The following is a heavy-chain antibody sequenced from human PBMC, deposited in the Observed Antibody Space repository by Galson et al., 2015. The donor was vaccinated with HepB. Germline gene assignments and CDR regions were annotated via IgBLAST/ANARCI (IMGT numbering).Heavy chain of an antibody. CDR2: IIPIFGTA. D-gene: IGHD3-16*01. Sequence: SVKVSCKASGGTFSSYAISWVRQAPGQGREWMGGIIPIFGTANYAQKFQGRVTITADKSTSTAYMELSSLRSEDTAVYYCARGQGRLGELPSFDYWGQGTLVTVSS. CDR3: ARGQGRLGELPSFDY. J-gene: IGHJ4*02. V-gene: IGHV1-69*06. CDR1: GGTFSSYA.